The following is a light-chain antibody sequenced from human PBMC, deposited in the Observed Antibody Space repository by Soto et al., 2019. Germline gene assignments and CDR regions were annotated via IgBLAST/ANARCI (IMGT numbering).Light chain of an antibody. CDR2: DTS. V-gene: IGKV3-20*01. Sequence: EIVLTQSPGTLSLSPGERATLSCRASQSVTSNYLAWYQQKPGRAPGLLIYDTSTRASGVPDRFSGSGSGTEFTLTISRLEPEDFAVYYCQQYGTSPQTLGQGTKVDFK. CDR1: QSVTSNY. J-gene: IGKJ1*01. CDR3: QQYGTSPQT.